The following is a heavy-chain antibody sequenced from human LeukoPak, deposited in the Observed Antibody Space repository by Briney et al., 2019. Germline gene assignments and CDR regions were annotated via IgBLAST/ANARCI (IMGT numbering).Heavy chain of an antibody. CDR2: INPSGGST. J-gene: IGHJ4*02. V-gene: IGHV1-46*01. CDR1: GYMFISYY. D-gene: IGHD1-26*01. CDR3: ARDLSGSYLVY. Sequence: ASVKVSCKASGYMFISYYIHWVRQAPGQGLEWMGIINPSGGSTTYAQNFQGRVTMTRDMSTGTVYMELSSLRSEDTAVYYCARDLSGSYLVYWGQGTLVTVSS.